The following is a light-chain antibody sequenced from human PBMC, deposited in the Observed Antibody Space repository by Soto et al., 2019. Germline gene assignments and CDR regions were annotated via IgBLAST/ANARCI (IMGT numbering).Light chain of an antibody. J-gene: IGLJ3*02. V-gene: IGLV1-40*01. Sequence: QLVLTQPPSVSGAPGQRVTISCTGSSSNIGAGYDVHWYQQHPGTAPKLFIYGNSNRPSGVPDRFSGSKSGTSASLAITGLQAEDEADYYCQSYDSSLSGWVFGGGTQLTVL. CDR2: GNS. CDR1: SSNIGAGYD. CDR3: QSYDSSLSGWV.